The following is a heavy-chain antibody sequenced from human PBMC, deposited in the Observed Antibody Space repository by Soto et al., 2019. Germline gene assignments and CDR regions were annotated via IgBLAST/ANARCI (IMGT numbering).Heavy chain of an antibody. CDR1: GDSVSSDIYD. CDR2: ISSSGRT. D-gene: IGHD5-18*01. V-gene: IGHV4-61*01. Sequence: SDSMALSCSVSGDSVSSDIYDWTWIQQPPEKGLEWIGYISSSGRTNHNPSLMSRVTISLDTSSNQFSLELTSVTAADTAIYYCARDIRGYSRAFDYWGQGTLVTAPQ. J-gene: IGHJ4*02. CDR3: ARDIRGYSRAFDY.